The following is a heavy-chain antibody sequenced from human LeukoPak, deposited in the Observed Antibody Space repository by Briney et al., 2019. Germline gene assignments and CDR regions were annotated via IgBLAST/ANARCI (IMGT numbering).Heavy chain of an antibody. J-gene: IGHJ4*02. D-gene: IGHD6-13*01. V-gene: IGHV4-39*07. Sequence: SSETLSLTCTVSGASISSTSYYWGWIRQPPGKGLEWIGSTYYSGSTYYNPSLKSRVTISVDTSKNQFSLKLSSVTAADTAVYYCARAAAGTFLLFDYWGQGTLVIVSS. CDR1: GASISSTSYY. CDR3: ARAAAGTFLLFDY. CDR2: TYYSGST.